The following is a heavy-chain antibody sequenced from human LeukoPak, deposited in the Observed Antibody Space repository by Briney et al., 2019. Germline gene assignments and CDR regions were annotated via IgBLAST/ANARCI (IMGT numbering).Heavy chain of an antibody. J-gene: IGHJ4*02. CDR2: IWYDESNG. V-gene: IGHV3-33*06. D-gene: IGHD2-15*01. Sequence: GGSLRLSCAAPGFTLSSSGMHSVRQAPGKGLEWVAVIWYDESNGHYADSVKGRFTISRDNSKNSLYLQMNSLRAEDTAVYYCAKSSPSHKLGHYWGQGTLVTVSS. CDR3: AKSSPSHKLGHY. CDR1: GFTLSSSG.